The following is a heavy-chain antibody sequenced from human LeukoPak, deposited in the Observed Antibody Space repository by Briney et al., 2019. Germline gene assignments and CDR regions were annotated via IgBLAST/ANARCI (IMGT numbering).Heavy chain of an antibody. CDR2: INPSGGST. D-gene: IGHD3-22*01. J-gene: IGHJ4*02. V-gene: IGHV1-46*01. Sequence: APVKVSCKASGYTFTSYYMHWVRQAPGQGLEWMGIINPSGGSTSYAQKFQGRVTMTRDTSTSTVYMELSSLRSEDTAVYYCARDGNYYDSSGYDFDYWGQGTLVTVSS. CDR1: GYTFTSYY. CDR3: ARDGNYYDSSGYDFDY.